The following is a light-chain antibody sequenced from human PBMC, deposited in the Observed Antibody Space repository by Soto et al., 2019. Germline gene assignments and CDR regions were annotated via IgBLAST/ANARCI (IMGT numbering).Light chain of an antibody. CDR1: QSVSSN. CDR2: GAS. J-gene: IGKJ3*01. CDR3: QQYNNWPFT. V-gene: IGKV3-15*01. Sequence: EIVMTQSPATLSVSPGERATLSCRASQSVSSNLAWYQQKPGQAPRLLIYGASTRATDIPARFSGSGSGTEFTPTISSLQSGDFAVYYCQQYNNWPFTFGPGTKVYIK.